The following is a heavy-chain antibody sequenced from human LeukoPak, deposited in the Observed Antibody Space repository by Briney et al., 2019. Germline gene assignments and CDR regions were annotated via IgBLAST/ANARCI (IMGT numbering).Heavy chain of an antibody. CDR3: ARSYYDSSGYSPWFDP. J-gene: IGHJ5*02. CDR1: GYTFTGYY. D-gene: IGHD3-22*01. CDR2: INPNSGGT. V-gene: IGHV1-2*02. Sequence: ASVKVSCKASGYTFTGYYMHWVRQAPGQGLEWMGWINPNSGGTNYAQKFQGRVTMTRDTSISTAYMELSRLRSDGTAVYYCARSYYDSSGYSPWFDPWGQGTLVTVSS.